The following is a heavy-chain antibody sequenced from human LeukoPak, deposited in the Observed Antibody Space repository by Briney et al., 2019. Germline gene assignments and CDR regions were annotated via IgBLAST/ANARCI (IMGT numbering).Heavy chain of an antibody. CDR1: GYTFTSYD. CDR3: ARVYYYDSRRWSAFDI. J-gene: IGHJ3*02. CDR2: INPNSGGT. Sequence: ASVKVSCKASGYTFTSYDINWVRQATGQGLEWMGWINPNSGGTNYAKKFQGRVTMTRDTSISTAYMELSRLRSDDTAVYYCARVYYYDSRRWSAFDIWGQGTMVTVSS. V-gene: IGHV1-2*02. D-gene: IGHD3-22*01.